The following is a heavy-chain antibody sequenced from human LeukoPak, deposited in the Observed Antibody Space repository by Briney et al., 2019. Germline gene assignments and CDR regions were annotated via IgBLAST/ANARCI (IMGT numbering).Heavy chain of an antibody. CDR1: GGSMSSYY. J-gene: IGHJ4*02. CDR2: IFYSRNT. D-gene: IGHD4-23*01. V-gene: IGHV4-59*08. Sequence: SETLSLTCTVSGGSMSSYYWSWIRQPPGKGLEWIGYIFYSRNTNYNPSLKSRVTISVDTSKNQFSLKLSSVTAADTAVYYCARHEYDGNGPFDHWGQGTLVTVSS. CDR3: ARHEYDGNGPFDH.